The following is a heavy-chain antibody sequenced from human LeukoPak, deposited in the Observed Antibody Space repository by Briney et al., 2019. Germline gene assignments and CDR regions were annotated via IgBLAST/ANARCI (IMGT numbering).Heavy chain of an antibody. J-gene: IGHJ5*02. Sequence: GSSVKVSCKASGGTFSSYAISWVRQAPGQGLEWMGGIIPIFGTANYAQKFQGRVTITTDESTSTAYMELSSLRSEDTAVYYCARGAMRMVRGVISRDWFDPWGQGTLVTVSS. CDR1: GGTFSSYA. V-gene: IGHV1-69*05. D-gene: IGHD3-10*01. CDR3: ARGAMRMVRGVISRDWFDP. CDR2: IIPIFGTA.